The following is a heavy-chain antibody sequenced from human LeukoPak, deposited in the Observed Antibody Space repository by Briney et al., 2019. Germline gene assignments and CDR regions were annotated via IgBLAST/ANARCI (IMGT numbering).Heavy chain of an antibody. CDR3: VRDMSGKYSFDY. V-gene: IGHV3-64D*06. J-gene: IGHJ4*02. CDR1: GFTLTWHV. CDR2: IHHNGEMT. D-gene: IGHD1-26*01. Sequence: GGSLRLSCAASGFTLTWHVMHWVRQAPGKALEYVSFIHHNGEMTSYAESVRGRFTVSRDNSKNTLFLELSSLRTEDTAVYYCVRDMSGKYSFDYWGQGTLVIVST.